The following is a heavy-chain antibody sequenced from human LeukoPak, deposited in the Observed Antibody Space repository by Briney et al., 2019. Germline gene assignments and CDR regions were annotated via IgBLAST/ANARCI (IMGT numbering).Heavy chain of an antibody. J-gene: IGHJ3*02. V-gene: IGHV3-30*19. CDR1: GFTFSSYG. D-gene: IGHD3-22*01. CDR3: ARSGDSSGWGAFDI. CDR2: ISYDGSNK. Sequence: PGGSLRLSCAASGFTFSSYGMHWVRQAPGKGLEWVAVISYDGSNKYYADSVKDRFTISRDNSKNTLYLQMNSLRAEDTAVYYCARSGDSSGWGAFDIWGQGTMVTVSS.